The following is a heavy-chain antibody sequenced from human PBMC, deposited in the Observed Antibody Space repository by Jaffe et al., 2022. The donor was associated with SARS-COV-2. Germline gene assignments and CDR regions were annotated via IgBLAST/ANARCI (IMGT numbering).Heavy chain of an antibody. CDR1: GFTFSDYY. D-gene: IGHD6-13*01. V-gene: IGHV3-11*01. CDR3: ARDGSGEKAAADLGGFLGLYWYFDL. CDR2: ISSSGSTI. Sequence: QVQLVESGGGLVKPGGSLRLSCAASGFTFSDYYMSWIRQAPGKGLEWVSYISSSGSTIYYADSVKGRFTISRDNAKNSLYLQMNSLRAEDTAVYYCARDGSGEKAAADLGGFLGLYWYFDLWGRGTLVTVSS. J-gene: IGHJ2*01.